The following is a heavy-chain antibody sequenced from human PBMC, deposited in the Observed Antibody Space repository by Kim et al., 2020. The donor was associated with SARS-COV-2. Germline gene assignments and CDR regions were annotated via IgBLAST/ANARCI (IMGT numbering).Heavy chain of an antibody. CDR3: ARAYTAMLNGLWGYGMDV. CDR1: GFTFSSYS. CDR2: ISSSSSYI. D-gene: IGHD5-18*01. J-gene: IGHJ6*02. V-gene: IGHV3-21*04. Sequence: GGSLRLSCAASGFTFSSYSMNWVRQAPGKGLEWVSSISSSSSYIYYADSVKGRFTISRDNAKNSLYLQMNSLRAEDTAVYYCARAYTAMLNGLWGYGMDVWCQGATVTVSS.